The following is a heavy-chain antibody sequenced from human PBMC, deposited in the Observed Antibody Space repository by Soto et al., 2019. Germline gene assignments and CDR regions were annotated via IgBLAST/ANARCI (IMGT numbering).Heavy chain of an antibody. V-gene: IGHV1-2*02. Sequence: ASVKFSCKASGYTFTGHYIRWVRQAPEQGPEWMGEIGPETGATRYAQKFRGRVTMTRDMSITTVYMELNNLSPDDTAVYYCGRGRSGQIVVFYWGQGTPVTSPQ. D-gene: IGHD5-12*01. CDR2: IGPETGAT. CDR3: GRGRSGQIVVFY. J-gene: IGHJ4*02. CDR1: GYTFTGHY.